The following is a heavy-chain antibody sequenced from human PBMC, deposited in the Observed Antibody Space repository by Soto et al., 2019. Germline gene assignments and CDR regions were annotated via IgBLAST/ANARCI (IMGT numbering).Heavy chain of an antibody. D-gene: IGHD3-22*01. CDR1: GFTVSSNY. CDR2: IYGGGST. J-gene: IGHJ6*02. V-gene: IGHV3-66*01. Sequence: PGGSLRLSCAASGFTVSSNYMSWVRQAPGKGLEWVSVIYGGGSTYYADSVKGRFTISRDNSKNTLYLQMNSLRAEDTAVYYCARYDSSGYYWPYYCYALDVWGQGTTVTVSS. CDR3: ARYDSSGYYWPYYCYALDV.